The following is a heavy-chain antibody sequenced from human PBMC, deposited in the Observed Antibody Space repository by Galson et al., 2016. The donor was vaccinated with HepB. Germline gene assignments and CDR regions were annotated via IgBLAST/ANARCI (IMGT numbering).Heavy chain of an antibody. CDR1: GGSLSSSNW. CDR2: IYHSGST. CDR3: ARGDCSNGVCYFDY. J-gene: IGHJ4*02. D-gene: IGHD4-11*01. V-gene: IGHV4-4*02. Sequence: ETLSLTCAVSGGSLSSSNWWSWVRQPPGKRLEWVGEIYHSGSTNYNPSLESRVTISVDTAKSQFSLQLTSVTAADAAFYYCARGDCSNGVCYFDYWGQGLLVAVSS.